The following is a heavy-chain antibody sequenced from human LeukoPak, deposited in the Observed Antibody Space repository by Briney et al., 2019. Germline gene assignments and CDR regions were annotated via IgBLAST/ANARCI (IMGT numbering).Heavy chain of an antibody. CDR2: INPNSGGT. D-gene: IGHD6-19*01. Sequence: ASVTVSCKASGYTFTGYYMHWVRQAPGRGLEWMGWINPNSGGTNYAQKFQGRVTMTRDTSISTAYMELSRLRSDDTAVYYRARDHSSGWYPPGTFDYWGQGTLVTVSS. CDR3: ARDHSSGWYPPGTFDY. J-gene: IGHJ4*02. CDR1: GYTFTGYY. V-gene: IGHV1-2*02.